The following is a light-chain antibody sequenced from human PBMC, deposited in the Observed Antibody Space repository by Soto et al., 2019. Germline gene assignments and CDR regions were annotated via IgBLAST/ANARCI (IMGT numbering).Light chain of an antibody. J-gene: IGKJ5*01. Sequence: EIVLTQSPATLSLSPGERATLSCRASQSVSSTNLAWYHQKPGQAPRLLVYRASSRATGIPARFSGSGSGTEFTLTISSLQSEDFAVYYCQQYNNWPPITFGQGTRLEIK. CDR2: RAS. CDR1: QSVSSTN. V-gene: IGKV3D-15*01. CDR3: QQYNNWPPIT.